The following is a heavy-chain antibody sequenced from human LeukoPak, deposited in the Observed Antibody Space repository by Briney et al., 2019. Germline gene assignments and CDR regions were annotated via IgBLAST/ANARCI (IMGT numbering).Heavy chain of an antibody. CDR3: ARLMDDFWSGYFTTFDP. V-gene: IGHV4-38-2*01. J-gene: IGHJ5*02. CDR2: IYHSGST. CDR1: GYSISSGYY. Sequence: SETLSLTCAVSGYSISSGYYWGWIRQPPGKGLEWIGSIYHSGSTYYNPPLKSRVTISVDTSKNQFSLKLSSVTAADTAVYYCARLMDDFWSGYFTTFDPWGQGTLVTVSS. D-gene: IGHD3-3*01.